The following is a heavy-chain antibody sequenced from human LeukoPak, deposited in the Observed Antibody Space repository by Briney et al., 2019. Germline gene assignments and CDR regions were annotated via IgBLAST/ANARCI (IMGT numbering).Heavy chain of an antibody. D-gene: IGHD6-13*01. Sequence: GGSLRLSCAASGFTFSSSGMSWVRQAPGKGLEWVSVISGSGGSTYYADSVKGRFTISRDNAKNSLYLQMNSLRAEDTAVYYCARDLYSRAFDYWGQGTLVTVSS. CDR2: ISGSGGST. CDR3: ARDLYSRAFDY. J-gene: IGHJ4*02. CDR1: GFTFSSSG. V-gene: IGHV3-23*01.